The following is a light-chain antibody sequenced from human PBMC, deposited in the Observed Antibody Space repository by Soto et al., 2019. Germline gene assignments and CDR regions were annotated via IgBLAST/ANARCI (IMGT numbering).Light chain of an antibody. CDR1: QGVNKW. CDR2: AAS. CDR3: QQYDTYPYT. J-gene: IGKJ2*01. V-gene: IGKV1D-16*01. Sequence: DIQMTQSPSSLSASVGDRVTITCRASQGVNKWLAWYQQKPEQAPKSLIYAASHLQGGVPSRFSGSGSGTDFTLTISSLQPEDFATYYCQQYDTYPYTFGQGTKLEIK.